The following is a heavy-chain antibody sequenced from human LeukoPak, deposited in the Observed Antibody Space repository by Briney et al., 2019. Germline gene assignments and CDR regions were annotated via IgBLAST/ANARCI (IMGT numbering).Heavy chain of an antibody. Sequence: SETLSLTCTVSGGSISSYYWSWIRQPPGKGLEWIGYIYYSGSTNYNPSLKSRVTISVDTSKNQFSLNLTSVTAADTAVYYCAKFTPQGYGWGGYNRFDPWGQGTLVTVSS. D-gene: IGHD3-16*01. CDR2: IYYSGST. CDR3: AKFTPQGYGWGGYNRFDP. V-gene: IGHV4-59*01. CDR1: GGSISSYY. J-gene: IGHJ5*02.